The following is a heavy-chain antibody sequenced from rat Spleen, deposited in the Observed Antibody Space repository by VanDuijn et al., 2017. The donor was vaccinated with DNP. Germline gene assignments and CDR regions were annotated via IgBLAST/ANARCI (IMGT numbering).Heavy chain of an antibody. J-gene: IGHJ2*01. CDR1: GFTFSNYG. CDR2: ITASTGTT. D-gene: IGHD1-8*01. Sequence: EVQLVESGGGLVQPGRSRKLSCAASGFTFSNYGMAWVRQAPKKGLEWVATITASTGTTYYRDSVKGRFTISTDSAKNTLYLQMDSLRSEDTATYYCTTDNYSAPFDYWGQGVMVTVSS. V-gene: IGHV5S23*01. CDR3: TTDNYSAPFDY.